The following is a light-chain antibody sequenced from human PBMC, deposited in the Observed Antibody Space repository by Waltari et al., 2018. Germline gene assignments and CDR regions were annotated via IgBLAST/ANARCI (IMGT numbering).Light chain of an antibody. CDR2: YDT. V-gene: IGLV3-21*04. J-gene: IGLJ3*02. CDR3: QVWDSDSDHPV. CDR1: NLERKS. Sequence: SYVLTKPPSVSVAPGNTATIACGGNNLERKSVHWYQQKPGQTPVAVIYYDTERPSGISERFSGSNSGNTATLTISRVEAGDEADYYCQVWDSDSDHPVFGGGTKLTVL.